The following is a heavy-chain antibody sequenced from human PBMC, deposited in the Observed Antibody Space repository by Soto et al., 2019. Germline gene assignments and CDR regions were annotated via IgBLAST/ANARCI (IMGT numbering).Heavy chain of an antibody. Sequence: ESGGDLEQPGGSLRLSCAASGFPFSTYAMSWVRQTPGKGLEWVSAISGSGDTTYYADSVKGRFTISRDNSKNTLYLQMDSLRAEDTAVYYCVKDLLYGYKSGRPFDCWGQGTLVTVSS. CDR2: ISGSGDTT. CDR1: GFPFSTYA. CDR3: VKDLLYGYKSGRPFDC. J-gene: IGHJ4*02. D-gene: IGHD6-19*01. V-gene: IGHV3-23*01.